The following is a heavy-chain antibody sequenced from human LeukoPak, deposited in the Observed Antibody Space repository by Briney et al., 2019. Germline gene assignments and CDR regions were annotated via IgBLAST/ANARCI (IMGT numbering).Heavy chain of an antibody. J-gene: IGHJ4*02. CDR2: IKSDGSWT. Sequence: PGGSLRLSCGASGFIFSSYWMHWVRQAPGKGLMWVSRIKSDGSWTNYADSVRGRFTISRDNAKNTLFLQMVGLRAEDTAIYYCVRDGDAYDFDLWGQGILVTVSS. CDR3: VRDGDAYDFDL. V-gene: IGHV3-74*01. CDR1: GFIFSSYW. D-gene: IGHD5-12*01.